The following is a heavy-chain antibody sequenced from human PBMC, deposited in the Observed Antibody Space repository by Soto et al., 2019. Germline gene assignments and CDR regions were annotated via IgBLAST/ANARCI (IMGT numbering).Heavy chain of an antibody. CDR2: FSYYGSKK. V-gene: IGHV3-30*03. Sequence: GGSLRLSCAASGFHFGGYVLHWVRRAPGKGLEWVALFSYYGSKKEYVDSVKGRFAICRDNSKNTLYMQMYSLRAEDTSVYYCARDRYSYYDFWSGSLPYYYYGMDVWGQGTTVTVSS. D-gene: IGHD3-3*01. CDR3: ARDRYSYYDFWSGSLPYYYYGMDV. J-gene: IGHJ6*02. CDR1: GFHFGGYV.